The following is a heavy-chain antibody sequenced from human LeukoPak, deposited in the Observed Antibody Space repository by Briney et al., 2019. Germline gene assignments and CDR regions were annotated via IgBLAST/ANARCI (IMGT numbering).Heavy chain of an antibody. D-gene: IGHD4-17*01. Sequence: GGSLRLSCAASGFTFSSYAMSWVRQAPGRGLEWVSAISASGDRTYYADSVKGRFTISRDNSKNTLSLEMNSLRADDTATYYCARDAGGAWPFDYWGQGTRVIVSS. CDR1: GFTFSSYA. CDR3: ARDAGGAWPFDY. CDR2: ISASGDRT. J-gene: IGHJ4*02. V-gene: IGHV3-23*01.